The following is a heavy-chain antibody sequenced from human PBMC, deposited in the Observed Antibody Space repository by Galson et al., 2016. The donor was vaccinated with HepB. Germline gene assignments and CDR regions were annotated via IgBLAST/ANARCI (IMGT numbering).Heavy chain of an antibody. CDR2: IYDSGNT. CDR3: ARVRDSRDSAFDI. V-gene: IGHV4-31*03. Sequence: TLSLTCTVSGGSINSGGYHWSWIRQHPGKGLEWIGYIYDSGNTYYNPSLKSRVTMSVDTSKSQFSLKLSSVTAADTAVYYCARVRDSRDSAFDIWGQGTMVTVSS. J-gene: IGHJ3*02. D-gene: IGHD2-15*01. CDR1: GGSINSGGYH.